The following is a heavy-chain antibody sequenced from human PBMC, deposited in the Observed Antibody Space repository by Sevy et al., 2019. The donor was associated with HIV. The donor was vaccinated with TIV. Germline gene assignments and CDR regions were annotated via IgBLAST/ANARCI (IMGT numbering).Heavy chain of an antibody. CDR1: GGSFSGYD. CDR2: INHSGST. CDR3: ARGWGTPVAGTRTPYFDY. D-gene: IGHD6-19*01. Sequence: SETLSLTCAVYGGSFSGYDWSWIRQPPGKGLEWIGEINHSGSTNYNPSLKSRVTISVDTSKNQFSLKLSSVTAADTAVYYCARGWGTPVAGTRTPYFDYWGQGTLVTVSS. J-gene: IGHJ4*02. V-gene: IGHV4-34*01.